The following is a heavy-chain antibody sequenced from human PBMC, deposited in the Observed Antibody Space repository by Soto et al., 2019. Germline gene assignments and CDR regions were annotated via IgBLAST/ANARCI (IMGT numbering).Heavy chain of an antibody. CDR3: VRGGVCGGDCYYDRNWFDP. CDR1: GFTFSSYS. D-gene: IGHD2-21*01. Sequence: PVGSLRLSCAASGFTFSSYSMNWVRQAPGKGLEWVSSISSSSSYIYYADSVKGRFTISRDNAKNSLYLQMNSLRAEDTAVYYCVRGGVCGGDCYYDRNWFDPWGQGTLVTVSS. CDR2: ISSSSSYI. J-gene: IGHJ5*02. V-gene: IGHV3-21*01.